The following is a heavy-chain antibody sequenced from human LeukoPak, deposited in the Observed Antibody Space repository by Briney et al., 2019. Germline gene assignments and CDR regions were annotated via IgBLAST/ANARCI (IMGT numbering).Heavy chain of an antibody. V-gene: IGHV1-2*02. CDR3: ARGRGTTMVRGVITNYFDL. CDR1: GYTFTAHY. CDR2: IDPNSGGT. D-gene: IGHD3-10*01. J-gene: IGHJ2*01. Sequence: ASVKVSCKTSGYTFTAHYIHWVRQAPGQGLDWMGWIDPNSGGTNYAQKFLGSVTMTGDTSINTAFMEIRRLRSDDTAIYYCARGRGTTMVRGVITNYFDLWGRGSLVTVSS.